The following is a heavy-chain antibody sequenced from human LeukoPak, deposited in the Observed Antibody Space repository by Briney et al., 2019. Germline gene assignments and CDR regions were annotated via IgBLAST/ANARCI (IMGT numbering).Heavy chain of an antibody. D-gene: IGHD3-22*01. Sequence: GGSLRLSCAASGFTFSSYAMSWVRQAPGKGLEWVSALSGSGGSTYYADSVKGRFTISRDNSKNTLYLQMNSLRAEDTAVYYCAKDGSYDSSGPSYFDYWGQGTLVTVSS. CDR1: GFTFSSYA. V-gene: IGHV3-23*01. CDR3: AKDGSYDSSGPSYFDY. CDR2: LSGSGGST. J-gene: IGHJ4*02.